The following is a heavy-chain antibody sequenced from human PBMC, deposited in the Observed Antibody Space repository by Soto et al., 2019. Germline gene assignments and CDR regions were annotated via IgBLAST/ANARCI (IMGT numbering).Heavy chain of an antibody. CDR2: ISSSSSTI. J-gene: IGHJ6*02. CDR1: GFTFSSYS. Sequence: GGSLRLSCAASGFTFSSYSMNWVRQAPGKGLEWVSYISSSSSTIYYADSVKGRFTISRDNAKNSLYLQMNSLRDEDTAVYYCARDIVVVPAAKERGYYYYYYGMDVWGQGTTVTVSS. D-gene: IGHD2-2*01. V-gene: IGHV3-48*02. CDR3: ARDIVVVPAAKERGYYYYYYGMDV.